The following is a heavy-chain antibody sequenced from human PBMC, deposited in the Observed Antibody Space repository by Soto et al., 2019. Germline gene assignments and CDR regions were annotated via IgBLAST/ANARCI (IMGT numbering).Heavy chain of an antibody. CDR1: GFSLSTSGVG. Sequence: QITLKESGPPLVKPTQTLTLTCTFSGFSLSTSGVGVGWIRQPPGKALEWLALIYWDDDKRYSPSLNSRLTITKDTXRNEVXXTMTNMDPVDTATYYCAHRADLPYYYGSVYYGMDVWGQGTTVTVSS. V-gene: IGHV2-5*02. CDR2: IYWDDDK. J-gene: IGHJ6*02. CDR3: AHRADLPYYYGSVYYGMDV. D-gene: IGHD3-10*01.